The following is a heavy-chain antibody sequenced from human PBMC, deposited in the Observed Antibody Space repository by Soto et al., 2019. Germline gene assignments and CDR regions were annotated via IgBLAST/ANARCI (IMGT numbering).Heavy chain of an antibody. CDR1: GFTFSSYA. CDR2: ISYDGSNK. CDR3: ARGGLWFGELLSTVIGHFDY. V-gene: IGHV3-30-3*01. Sequence: PGGSLRLSCAASGFTFSSYAMHWVRQAPGKGLEWVAVISYDGSNKYYADSVKGRFTISRDNSKNTLYLQMNSLRAEDTAVYYCARGGLWFGELLSTVIGHFDYWGQGTLVTVSS. D-gene: IGHD3-10*01. J-gene: IGHJ4*02.